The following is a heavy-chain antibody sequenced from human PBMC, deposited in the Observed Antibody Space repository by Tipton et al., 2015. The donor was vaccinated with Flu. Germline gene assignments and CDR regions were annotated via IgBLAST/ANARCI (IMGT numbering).Heavy chain of an antibody. V-gene: IGHV4-31*03. CDR1: GGSISSGGYY. CDR2: IYYSGST. J-gene: IGHJ3*01. D-gene: IGHD6-19*01. CDR3: ARERRGGWPFYDAFDF. Sequence: TLSLTCTVSGGSISSGGYYWSWIRQHPAKGLEWIGYIYYSGSTYYNPSLKSRVTISVDTSKNQFSLKLSSVTAADTAVYYCARERRGGWPFYDAFDFWGQGTTVTVSS.